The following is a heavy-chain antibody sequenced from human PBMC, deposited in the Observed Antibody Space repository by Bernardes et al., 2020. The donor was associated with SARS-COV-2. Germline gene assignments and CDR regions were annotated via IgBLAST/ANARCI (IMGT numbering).Heavy chain of an antibody. D-gene: IGHD3-16*01. V-gene: IGHV3-64D*06. Sequence: GGSLRLSCSASGFTFSSYGMHWVRQAPGKGLEYVSGISSNGGSTYYADSVKGGFTISRDNSKNTLYLQMSSLRAEDTAVYYCVKGYDYGDYWGQGTLVTVSS. CDR3: VKGYDYGDY. CDR1: GFTFSSYG. J-gene: IGHJ4*02. CDR2: ISSNGGST.